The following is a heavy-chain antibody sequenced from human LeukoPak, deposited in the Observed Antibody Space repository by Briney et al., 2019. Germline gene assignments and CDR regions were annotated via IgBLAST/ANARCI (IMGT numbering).Heavy chain of an antibody. J-gene: IGHJ4*02. Sequence: GGSLRLSCAASGFTVSSNYMSWVRQAPGKGLEWVSVIYSGGSTYYADSVKGRFTISRDNSKNTLYLQMNSLRAEDTAVYYCARDAGYAMVRGVISRFDYWGQGTLVTVSS. CDR1: GFTVSSNY. CDR2: IYSGGST. V-gene: IGHV3-66*01. CDR3: ARDAGYAMVRGVISRFDY. D-gene: IGHD3-10*01.